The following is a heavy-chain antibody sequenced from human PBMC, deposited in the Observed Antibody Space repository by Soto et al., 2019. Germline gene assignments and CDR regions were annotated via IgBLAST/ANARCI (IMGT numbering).Heavy chain of an antibody. CDR2: INPSGGST. V-gene: IGHV1-46*01. Sequence: ASVKVSCKASGYTFTSYYMHWVRQAPGQGLEWMGIINPSGGSTSYAQKFQGRVTMTRXXXXXXVXMXLXXXXSEXTAVSYCARGRDYGGNSYAFDIWGQGTMVTVSS. J-gene: IGHJ3*02. CDR1: GYTFTSYY. CDR3: ARGRDYGGNSYAFDI. D-gene: IGHD4-17*01.